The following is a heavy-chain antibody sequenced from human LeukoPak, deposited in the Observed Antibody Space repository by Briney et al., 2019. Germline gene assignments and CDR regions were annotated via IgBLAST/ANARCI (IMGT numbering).Heavy chain of an antibody. V-gene: IGHV1-18*01. CDR2: ISAYNGNT. CDR1: GYTFTSYG. CDR3: ARDEGYYDSSGYDY. Sequence: ASVKVSCKASGYTFTSYGISWVRQAPGRGLEWMGWISAYNGNTNYAQKLQGRVTMTTDTSTSTAYMELRSLRSDDTAVYYCARDEGYYDSSGYDYWGQGTLVTVSS. D-gene: IGHD3-22*01. J-gene: IGHJ4*02.